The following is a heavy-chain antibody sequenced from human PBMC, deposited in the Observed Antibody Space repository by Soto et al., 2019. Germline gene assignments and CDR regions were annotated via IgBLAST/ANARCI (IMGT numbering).Heavy chain of an antibody. Sequence: ASVKVSCKASGYTFTSYYMHWARQAPGQGLEWMGIINPSGGSTSYAQKFQGRVTMTRDTSTSTVYMELSSLRSEDTAVYYCAPTPRGNYIWGSYPKDWGQGTLVTVSS. CDR1: GYTFTSYY. J-gene: IGHJ4*02. V-gene: IGHV1-46*03. CDR2: INPSGGST. D-gene: IGHD3-16*02. CDR3: APTPRGNYIWGSYPKD.